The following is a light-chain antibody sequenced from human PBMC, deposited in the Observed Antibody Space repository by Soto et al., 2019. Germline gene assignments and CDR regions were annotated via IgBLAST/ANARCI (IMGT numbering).Light chain of an antibody. CDR1: QNIRTY. V-gene: IGKV1-39*01. CDR3: QQGYSSPYT. J-gene: IGKJ2*01. CDR2: AAS. Sequence: DIQVTQSPSSLSASVGDRVTITCRASQNIRTYLNWYQQKPGKAPELLISAASALRSGVPSRFSGSGSETEFTLAISSLQPEDSATYYCQQGYSSPYTFGQGTVLAIK.